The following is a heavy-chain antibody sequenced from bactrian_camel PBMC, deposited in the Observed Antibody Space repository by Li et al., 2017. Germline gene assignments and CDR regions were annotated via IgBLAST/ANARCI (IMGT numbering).Heavy chain of an antibody. V-gene: IGHV3S63*01. CDR3: AARGTNAFVRGIWSTDEYNY. J-gene: IGHJ4*01. D-gene: IGHD6*01. Sequence: VQLVESGGGSVQAGGSLTLSCVASDYPWGNNCMAWFRQAPGKEREGVAVINIRDGGDLYTSSVKGRFTISQDIPKNTVYLQMNSLKLEDTAMYYCAARGTNAFVRGIWSTDEYNYWGQGTQVTVS. CDR1: DYPWGNNC. CDR2: INIRDGGD.